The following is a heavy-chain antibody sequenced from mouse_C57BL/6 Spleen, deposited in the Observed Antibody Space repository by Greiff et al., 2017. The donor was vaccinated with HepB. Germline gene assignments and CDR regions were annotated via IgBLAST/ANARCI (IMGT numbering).Heavy chain of an antibody. CDR3: ARRGITTNYYAMDY. CDR2: IDPSDSET. V-gene: IGHV1-52*01. CDR1: GYTFTSYW. Sequence: QVQLQQPGAELVRPGSSVKLSCKASGYTFTSYWMHWVKQRPIQGLEWIGNIDPSDSETHYNQKFKDKATLTVDKSSSTAYMQLRSLTSEDSAVYYCARRGITTNYYAMDYWGQGTSVTVSS. J-gene: IGHJ4*01. D-gene: IGHD1-1*01.